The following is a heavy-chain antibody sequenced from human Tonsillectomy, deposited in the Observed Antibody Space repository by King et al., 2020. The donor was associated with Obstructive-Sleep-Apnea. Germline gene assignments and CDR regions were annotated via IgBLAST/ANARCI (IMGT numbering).Heavy chain of an antibody. V-gene: IGHV4-4*02. J-gene: IGHJ4*02. CDR2: IHHSGNI. D-gene: IGHD6-19*01. Sequence: VQLQESGPGLVKPSGTLSLTCAVSGASVNSTNWWNWVRQPPGKGLEWIAEIHHSGNINYNPSLKSRVTISIDKSKNQFSLKLKSVTAADTAVYYCARDVYTSPEAYWGQGTLVTVSS. CDR3: ARDVYTSPEAY. CDR1: GASVNSTNW.